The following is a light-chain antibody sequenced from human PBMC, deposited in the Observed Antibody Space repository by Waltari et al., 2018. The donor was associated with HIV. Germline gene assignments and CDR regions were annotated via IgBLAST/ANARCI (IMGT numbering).Light chain of an antibody. CDR3: MQALHTPIT. V-gene: IGKV2-28*01. CDR2: MSS. J-gene: IGKJ5*01. Sequence: DVLLTQSPASLAATPGESAAISCKSNQTLLHKNGKNYLDWYVKKSGQTPQFLMYMSSNLAAGVPVRFSGSGSGTDFTLKISRVEAEDVGLYYCMQALHTPITFGQGTRLEI. CDR1: QTLLHKNGKNY.